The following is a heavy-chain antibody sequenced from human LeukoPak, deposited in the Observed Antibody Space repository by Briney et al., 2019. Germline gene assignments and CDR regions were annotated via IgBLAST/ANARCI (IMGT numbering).Heavy chain of an antibody. D-gene: IGHD1-26*01. CDR2: INHSGST. Sequence: WVRQPPGKGLEWIGEINHSGSTNYNPSLKSRVTISVDTSKNQFSLKLSSVTAADTAVYYCARWEGGSYYDFDYWGQGTPVTVSS. CDR3: ARWEGGSYYDFDY. V-gene: IGHV4-34*01. J-gene: IGHJ4*02.